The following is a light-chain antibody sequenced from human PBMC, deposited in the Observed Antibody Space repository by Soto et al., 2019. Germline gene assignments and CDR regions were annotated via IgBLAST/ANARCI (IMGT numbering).Light chain of an antibody. CDR3: QQYNNWPLT. V-gene: IGKV3-20*01. CDR2: GAS. J-gene: IGKJ4*01. CDR1: QSVSTSN. Sequence: IVLTQSPGTLSSSPGERATLSCRASQSVSTSNLAWYQQRPGQAPRLLIYGASRRATGIPDRFSGSGSGTDFTLTISRLLSEDFAVYSCQQYNNWPLTFGGGTKVDIK.